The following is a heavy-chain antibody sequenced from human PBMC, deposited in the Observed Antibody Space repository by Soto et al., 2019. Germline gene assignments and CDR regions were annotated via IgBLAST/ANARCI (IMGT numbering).Heavy chain of an antibody. J-gene: IGHJ4*02. CDR3: AKDLGGYSYDIPDY. CDR1: RFTFRSYW. D-gene: IGHD5-18*01. Sequence: PGGAPGLSRSAPRFTFRSYWMHRGRPAPGKGLEWVAVISYDGSNKYYADSVKGRFTISRDNSKNTLYLQMNSLRAEDTAVYYCAKDLGGYSYDIPDYWGQGTLVTVSS. CDR2: ISYDGSNK. V-gene: IGHV3-30*18.